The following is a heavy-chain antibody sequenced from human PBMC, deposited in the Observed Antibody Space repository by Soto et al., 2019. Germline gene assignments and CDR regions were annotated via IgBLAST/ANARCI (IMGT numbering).Heavy chain of an antibody. CDR3: ARDRFAPGYSSSWSPTYYYGMYV. Sequence: SETLSLTCTVSGGSISSGGYYWSWIRQHPGKGLEWIGYIYYSGSTYYNPSLKSRVTISVDTSKNQFSLKLSSVTAADTAVYYCARDRFAPGYSSSWSPTYYYGMYVWGQGTTVTVSS. CDR1: GGSISSGGYY. D-gene: IGHD6-13*01. V-gene: IGHV4-31*03. J-gene: IGHJ6*02. CDR2: IYYSGST.